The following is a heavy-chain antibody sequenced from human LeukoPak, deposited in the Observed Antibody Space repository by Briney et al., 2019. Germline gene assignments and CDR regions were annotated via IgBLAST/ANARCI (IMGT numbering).Heavy chain of an antibody. CDR2: ISAYNSNT. Sequence: GASVKLSCKASGFTFTSYGINWVRQAPGQGLEWMGCISAYNSNTNYADKVQGRVTMTRDNSKSTAYMELKSLRSDDTAVYYCARVIRSYSGYDYPDKFFDYGGQGTLDTVST. CDR1: GFTFTSYG. V-gene: IGHV1-18*01. CDR3: ARVIRSYSGYDYPDKFFDY. D-gene: IGHD5-12*01. J-gene: IGHJ4*02.